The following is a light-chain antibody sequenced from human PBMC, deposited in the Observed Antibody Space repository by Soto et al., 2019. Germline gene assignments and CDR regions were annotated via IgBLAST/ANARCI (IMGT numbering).Light chain of an antibody. CDR3: QQYNNWWT. V-gene: IGKV3-15*01. Sequence: EMLMTQSPPTLLVSPGERATLSARASQSVINNLACYQKNPGQAPRLLIYGASTRATGIPARFSGSGSGTEFTLTISSLQSEDFAFYYCQQYNNWWTFGQGTRVDIK. CDR1: QSVINN. J-gene: IGKJ1*01. CDR2: GAS.